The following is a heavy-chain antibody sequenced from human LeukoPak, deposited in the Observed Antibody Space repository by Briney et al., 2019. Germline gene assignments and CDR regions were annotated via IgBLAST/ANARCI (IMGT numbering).Heavy chain of an antibody. Sequence: GGSLRLSCAASGFTFSYYWMHWVRQAPGKGLVWVSRIDTDGSSTNYADSVKGRFTISRDNAKGTLYLQVNSLKAEDTAVYYCARGGYYGSGSNPFDYWGQGTLVTVSS. CDR3: ARGGYYGSGSNPFDY. J-gene: IGHJ4*02. D-gene: IGHD3-10*01. CDR1: GFTFSYYW. CDR2: IDTDGSST. V-gene: IGHV3-74*01.